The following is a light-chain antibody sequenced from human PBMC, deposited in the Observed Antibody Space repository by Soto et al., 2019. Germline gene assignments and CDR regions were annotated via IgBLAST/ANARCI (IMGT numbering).Light chain of an antibody. Sequence: DIQMTQSPSSLSASVGDRVTITCRASQSISSNLNWYQQKPGNAPKLLIYAASSLQSGVPSRFSGGGSGTDFTLTISSLQPEDFATYSCQQSYSTPLTFGGGTKVDIK. CDR2: AAS. CDR1: QSISSN. J-gene: IGKJ4*01. CDR3: QQSYSTPLT. V-gene: IGKV1-39*01.